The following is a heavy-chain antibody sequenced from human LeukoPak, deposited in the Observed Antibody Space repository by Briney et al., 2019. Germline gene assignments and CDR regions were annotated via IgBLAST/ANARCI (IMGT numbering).Heavy chain of an antibody. CDR3: ATADSGYDRPLDY. Sequence: GASVKVSCKVSGYTLTELSMHWVRQAPGKGLEWMGGFDPEDGETIYAQKFQGRVTMTEDTSTDTAYMELSSLRSGDTAVYYCATADSGYDRPLDYWGQGTLVTVSS. J-gene: IGHJ4*02. CDR1: GYTLTELS. CDR2: FDPEDGET. D-gene: IGHD5-12*01. V-gene: IGHV1-24*01.